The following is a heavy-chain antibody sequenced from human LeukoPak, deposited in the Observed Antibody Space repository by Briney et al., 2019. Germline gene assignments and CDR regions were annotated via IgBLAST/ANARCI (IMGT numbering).Heavy chain of an antibody. V-gene: IGHV4-39*07. Sequence: SETLSLTCSVSGGSISSSSFYWGWIRQPPGKGLEWIGSISYTGSTYYNPSLKSRVTISVDTSKNQFSLKLSSVTAADTAVYYCARRPGTGKYYYYYYMDVWGKGTTVTISS. CDR2: ISYTGST. CDR3: ARRPGTGKYYYYYYMDV. D-gene: IGHD3-10*01. CDR1: GGSISSSSFY. J-gene: IGHJ6*03.